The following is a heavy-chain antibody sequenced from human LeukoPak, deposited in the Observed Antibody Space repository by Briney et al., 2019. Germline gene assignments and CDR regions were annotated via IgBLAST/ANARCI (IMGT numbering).Heavy chain of an antibody. CDR1: GFTFSSYA. CDR2: ISGSGGST. CDR3: AKDPPSGIAAAGTSDWFDP. J-gene: IGHJ5*02. Sequence: QPGGSLRLSCAASGFTFSSYAMSWVRQAPGKGLEWVSAISGSGGSTYYADSVKGRFTISRDNSKNTLYLQMNSLRAEDTAVYYCAKDPPSGIAAAGTSDWFDPWGQGTLVTVSS. D-gene: IGHD6-13*01. V-gene: IGHV3-23*01.